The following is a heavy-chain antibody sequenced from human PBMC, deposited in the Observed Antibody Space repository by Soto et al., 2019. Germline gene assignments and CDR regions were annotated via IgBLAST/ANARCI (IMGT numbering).Heavy chain of an antibody. Sequence: SETLSLTCTVSGGSISSSSYYWGWIRQPPGKGLEWIGSIYYSGSTYYNPSLKSRVTISVDTSKNLFSLKLSFVTAADTAVYYCARQLRFPDAMPRNWFDPWGQGTLVTVSS. CDR2: IYYSGST. J-gene: IGHJ5*02. CDR1: GGSISSSSYY. V-gene: IGHV4-39*01. D-gene: IGHD3-3*01. CDR3: ARQLRFPDAMPRNWFDP.